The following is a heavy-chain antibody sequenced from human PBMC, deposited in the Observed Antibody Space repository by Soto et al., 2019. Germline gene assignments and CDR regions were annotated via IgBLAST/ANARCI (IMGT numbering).Heavy chain of an antibody. D-gene: IGHD5-18*01. CDR3: ARNTAMVPYYYGMDV. CDR2: VSGSGGSA. CDR1: GFTFSSYA. Sequence: GGSLRLSCAASGFTFSSYAMSWVRQAPGKGLEWVSTVSGSGGSAHYADSVKGRFTISRDSSKNTLYLQMNSLRAGDTAVYYCARNTAMVPYYYGMDVWGQGTTVTVSS. J-gene: IGHJ6*02. V-gene: IGHV3-23*01.